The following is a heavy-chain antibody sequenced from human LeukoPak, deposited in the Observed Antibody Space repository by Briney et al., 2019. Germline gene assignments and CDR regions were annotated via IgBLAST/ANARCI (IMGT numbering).Heavy chain of an antibody. Sequence: SGTLSLTCAVSGGSISSSNWWSWVRQPPGKGLEWIGEIYHSGSTNYNPSLKSRVTISVDTSKNQFSLKLSSVTAADTAVYYCARQVGRFGELAHFDYWGQGALVTVSS. CDR3: ARQVGRFGELAHFDY. D-gene: IGHD3-10*01. J-gene: IGHJ4*02. CDR1: GGSISSSNW. V-gene: IGHV4-4*02. CDR2: IYHSGST.